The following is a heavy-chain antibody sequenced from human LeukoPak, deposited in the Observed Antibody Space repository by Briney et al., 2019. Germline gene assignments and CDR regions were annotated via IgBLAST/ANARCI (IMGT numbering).Heavy chain of an antibody. CDR1: GFTFSSYG. CDR3: AKDATITGTTLGDY. V-gene: IGHV3-30*18. J-gene: IGHJ4*02. D-gene: IGHD1-20*01. Sequence: PGGSLRLSCAASGFTFSSYGMHWVRQAPGKGLEWVAVISYDGSNKYYADSVKGRFTISRDNSKNTLYLQMNSLRAEDTAVYYCAKDATITGTTLGDYWGQGTLVTVSS. CDR2: ISYDGSNK.